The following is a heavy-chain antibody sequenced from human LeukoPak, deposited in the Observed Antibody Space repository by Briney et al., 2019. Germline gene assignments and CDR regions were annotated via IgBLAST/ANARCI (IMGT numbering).Heavy chain of an antibody. D-gene: IGHD1-26*01. V-gene: IGHV3-9*01. CDR3: AKDTGQWELLSDAFDM. Sequence: GRSLRLSCAASGFTFDDYAMHWVRQAPGKGLEWVSGISWNSGRTAYADSVKGRFTISRDNAKNSLYLQMNSLRAEDTALYYCAKDTGQWELLSDAFDMWGQGTMVTVSS. J-gene: IGHJ3*02. CDR1: GFTFDDYA. CDR2: ISWNSGRT.